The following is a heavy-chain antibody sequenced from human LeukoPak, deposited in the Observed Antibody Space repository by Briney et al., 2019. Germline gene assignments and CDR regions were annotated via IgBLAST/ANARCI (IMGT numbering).Heavy chain of an antibody. J-gene: IGHJ4*02. CDR3: ARGQARFLDY. V-gene: IGHV3-23*01. Sequence: GGSLRLSCAASGFTFSSYAMSWVRQAPGKGLEWVSAISGSGGSTYYADSVKGRFTISRDNAKNSLYLQMNSLRAEDTAVYYCARGQARFLDYWGQGTLVTVSS. CDR1: GFTFSSYA. CDR2: ISGSGGST. D-gene: IGHD3-16*01.